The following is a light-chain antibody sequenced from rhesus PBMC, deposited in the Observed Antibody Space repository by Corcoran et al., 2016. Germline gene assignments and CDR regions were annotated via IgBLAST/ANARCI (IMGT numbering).Light chain of an antibody. CDR1: QGITND. Sequence: DIQMTQSPSSLSSSVGDRVTITCRASQGITNDLAWYQQKPGETPKLLLYEASSLQSGMPSRFSGSGSWTDFTLTISSLKPEDFAPYYCQHYYSTPYTVGPGTKLDIK. CDR3: QHYYSTPYT. J-gene: IGKJ3*01. CDR2: EAS. V-gene: IGKV1-25*01.